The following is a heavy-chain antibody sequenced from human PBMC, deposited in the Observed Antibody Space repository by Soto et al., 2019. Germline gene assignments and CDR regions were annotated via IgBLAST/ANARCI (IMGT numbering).Heavy chain of an antibody. CDR2: IIPIFGTA. J-gene: IGHJ6*02. Sequence: SVKVSCKASGGTFSSYAISWVRQAPGQGLEWMGGIIPIFGTANYAQKFQGRVTITADESTSTAYMELSSLRSEDTAVYYCAREGAQYVYYYYGMDVWGQGTTVTVSS. V-gene: IGHV1-69*13. CDR1: GGTFSSYA. D-gene: IGHD4-4*01. CDR3: AREGAQYVYYYYGMDV.